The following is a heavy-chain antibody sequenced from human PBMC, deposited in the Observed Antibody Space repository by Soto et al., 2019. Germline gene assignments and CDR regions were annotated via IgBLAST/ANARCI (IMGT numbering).Heavy chain of an antibody. V-gene: IGHV1-46*03. CDR1: GYIFTSYY. Sequence: ASVKVSCKASGYIFTSYYIHWVRQAPGQGLEWMGWINPFDGSRMFAQSFQGRVTMTSDTSTSTVYMEVSSLRSEDTAVYYCSRVDPGETSPFDHWGQGTPVPVSS. CDR3: SRVDPGETSPFDH. CDR2: INPFDGSR. D-gene: IGHD3-10*01. J-gene: IGHJ4*02.